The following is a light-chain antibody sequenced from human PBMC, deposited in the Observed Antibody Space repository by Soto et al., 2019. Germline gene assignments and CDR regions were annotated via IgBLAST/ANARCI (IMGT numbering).Light chain of an antibody. V-gene: IGLV2-14*01. CDR1: SSDVGGYNY. Sequence: QSVLTQSASVSGSPGQSISISCTGTSSDVGGYNYVSWYQQHPGKAPKLIIYDVSNRPSGVSTRCSGSKSGNTASLTISGLQAEDEADYSCSSYTSTNSGVFGGGTKLTVL. CDR2: DVS. J-gene: IGLJ3*02. CDR3: SSYTSTNSGV.